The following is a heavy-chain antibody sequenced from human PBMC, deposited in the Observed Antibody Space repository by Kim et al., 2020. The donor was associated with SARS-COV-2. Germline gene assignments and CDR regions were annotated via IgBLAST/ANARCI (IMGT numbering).Heavy chain of an antibody. V-gene: IGHV3-53*01. J-gene: IGHJ3*02. CDR3: ARGVRGYAFDI. D-gene: IGHD1-1*01. Sequence: YGDSVKGRFTISRDISKNTLYLQMNSLRAEDTAVYYCARGVRGYAFDIWGQGTMVTVSS.